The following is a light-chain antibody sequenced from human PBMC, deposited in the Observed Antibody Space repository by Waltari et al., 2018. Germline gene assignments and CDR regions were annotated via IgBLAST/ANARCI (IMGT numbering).Light chain of an antibody. Sequence: QSALTQPASVSGSPGQSITISCTGISSDVETFNLVSWYQQYPGKAPKLIIFEGNKRSSRVSNRFSGSKSGNTASLTISGLQTEDEADYFCCAYAGNSVFGTGTKVTVL. CDR2: EGN. J-gene: IGLJ1*01. CDR1: SSDVETFNL. CDR3: CAYAGNSV. V-gene: IGLV2-23*01.